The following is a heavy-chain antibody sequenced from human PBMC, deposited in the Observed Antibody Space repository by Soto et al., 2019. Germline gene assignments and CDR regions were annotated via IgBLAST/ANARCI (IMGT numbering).Heavy chain of an antibody. CDR3: ARGLNYYDSSGCSWFDP. J-gene: IGHJ5*02. CDR2: MYHTGTT. D-gene: IGHD3-22*01. V-gene: IGHV4-30-2*01. Sequence: QLQLQESGSGLVKPSQTLSLTCTVSGGSINSGRYSWTWIRQPPGKGLEWIGHMYHTGTTYYNPSLKGRVTMSVDTSKNQFSLKLSSVTAADTAVYYCARGLNYYDSSGCSWFDPWGQGTLVTVSS. CDR1: GGSINSGRYS.